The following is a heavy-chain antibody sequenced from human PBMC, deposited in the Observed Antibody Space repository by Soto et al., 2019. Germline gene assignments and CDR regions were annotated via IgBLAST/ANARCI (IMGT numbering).Heavy chain of an antibody. J-gene: IGHJ5*02. D-gene: IGHD3-16*01. Sequence: ASVKVSCKASGYSFTNNDVSWVRQATGQGLEWMGWMNPGSGDTGYAQKFQGRVTMTRDISIATAYMELSSLRSDDTAIYYCARMATFGSLNWFDPWGQGTLVTVSS. V-gene: IGHV1-8*01. CDR2: MNPGSGDT. CDR3: ARMATFGSLNWFDP. CDR1: GYSFTNND.